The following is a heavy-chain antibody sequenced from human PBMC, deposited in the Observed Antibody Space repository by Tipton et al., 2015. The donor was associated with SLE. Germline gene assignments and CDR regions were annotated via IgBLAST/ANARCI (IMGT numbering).Heavy chain of an antibody. Sequence: TLSLTCTVSGGSIHNYYWNWIRQHAGKGLEWSGRISTSGSTNYNPSLKSRVTMSIDTSQNHFSLNLHSVTAADTAVYYCTRGESANWGRNAFDVWGRGKMVTVSS. D-gene: IGHD3-16*01. V-gene: IGHV4-4*07. CDR2: ISTSGST. J-gene: IGHJ3*01. CDR1: GGSIHNYY. CDR3: TRGESANWGRNAFDV.